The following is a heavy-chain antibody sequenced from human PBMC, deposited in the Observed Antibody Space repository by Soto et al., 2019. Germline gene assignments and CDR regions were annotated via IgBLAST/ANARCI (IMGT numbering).Heavy chain of an antibody. CDR2: ISAYNGNT. V-gene: IGHV1-18*01. D-gene: IGHD3-10*01. Sequence: ASVKVSCKASGYTFTSYGISWVRQAPGQGLEWMGWISAYNGNTNYAQKLQGRVTMTTDTSTSTAYMELRSLRSDDTAVYYCARDPPKRVRVVIITPQAIDYWGQGDLVTVSS. CDR3: ARDPPKRVRVVIITPQAIDY. CDR1: GYTFTSYG. J-gene: IGHJ4*02.